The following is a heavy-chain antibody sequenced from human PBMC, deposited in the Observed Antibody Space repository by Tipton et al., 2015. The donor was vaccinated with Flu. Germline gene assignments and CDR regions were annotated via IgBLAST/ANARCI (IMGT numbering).Heavy chain of an antibody. CDR2: IYRGGSG. CDR3: AREMGRARLCAGDCTKDAFDV. CDR1: GFIVSSDY. V-gene: IGHV3-53*01. J-gene: IGHJ3*01. D-gene: IGHD2-21*02. Sequence: SLRLSCAASGFIVSSDYMSWVRQAPGKGLEWVSVIYRGGSGFYADSVKGRFTISRDNSKNTVYLEMNSLRVEDTAVYHCAREMGRARLCAGDCTKDAFDVWGQGTMVTVSS.